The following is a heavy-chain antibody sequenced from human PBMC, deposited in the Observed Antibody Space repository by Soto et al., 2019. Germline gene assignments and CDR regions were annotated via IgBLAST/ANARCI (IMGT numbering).Heavy chain of an antibody. D-gene: IGHD6-13*01. Sequence: PVGSLRLSCTASVFTFGDYAMSCVRHSPGKWLEWVGFIRSKAYGGTTEYAASVKGRFTISRDDSKSIAYLQMNSLKTEDTAVYYCTRGKFSSSWYEEYYYSYGIEVLGQGTTVSVSS. V-gene: IGHV3-49*04. CDR2: IRSKAYGGTT. J-gene: IGHJ6*01. CDR3: TRGKFSSSWYEEYYYSYGIEV. CDR1: VFTFGDYA.